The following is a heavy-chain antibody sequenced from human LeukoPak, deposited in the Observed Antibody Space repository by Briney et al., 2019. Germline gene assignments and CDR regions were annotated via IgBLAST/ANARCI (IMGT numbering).Heavy chain of an antibody. Sequence: GGSLRLSCAASGLTVSSNYMTWVRQAPGKGLEWVSVIYGGIKTYYADSVKGRFTISRDNSKNTVSLQMNSLRAEDTAVYYCARDNSGYPALGYWGQGTLVIVSS. J-gene: IGHJ4*02. CDR2: IYGGIKT. CDR1: GLTVSSNY. V-gene: IGHV3-53*01. CDR3: ARDNSGYPALGY. D-gene: IGHD1-26*01.